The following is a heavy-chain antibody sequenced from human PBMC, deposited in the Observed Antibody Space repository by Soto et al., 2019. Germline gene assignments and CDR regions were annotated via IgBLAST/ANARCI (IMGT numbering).Heavy chain of an antibody. CDR1: GFTVSSYA. V-gene: IGHV3-30-3*01. CDR3: ARAREGGWLVISQYFDY. Sequence: QVQLVESGGGVVQPGRSLRLSCAASGFTVSSYAMHWVRQAPGKGLEWVAVISYDGSNKYYADSVKGRFTISRDNSKNSLYLQMNRLRAEDTAVYYCARAREGGWLVISQYFDYWGQRTLVTVSS. D-gene: IGHD3-9*01. J-gene: IGHJ4*02. CDR2: ISYDGSNK.